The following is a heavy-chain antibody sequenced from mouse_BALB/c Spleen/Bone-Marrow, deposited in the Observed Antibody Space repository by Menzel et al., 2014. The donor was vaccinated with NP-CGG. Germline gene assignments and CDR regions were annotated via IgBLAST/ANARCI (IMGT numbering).Heavy chain of an antibody. CDR2: ISGGGSYT. D-gene: IGHD2-4*01. V-gene: IGHV5-9-2*01. CDR3: ARHAYYDQTEVAFVY. Sequence: EVQLQQSGGGLVKSGGSLKLSCAASGFTFNSYGMSWVRQTPEKRLEWVATISGGGSYTFYPDSVKGRFTISRDNAKNDLYMPLCSLRSEDTALYYCARHAYYDQTEVAFVYWGQGTLVTVSA. J-gene: IGHJ3*01. CDR1: GFTFNSYG.